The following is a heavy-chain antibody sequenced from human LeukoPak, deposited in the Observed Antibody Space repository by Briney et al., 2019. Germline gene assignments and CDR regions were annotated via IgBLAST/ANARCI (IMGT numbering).Heavy chain of an antibody. J-gene: IGHJ4*02. CDR1: GYSISSGYY. D-gene: IGHD6-25*01. CDR2: IYHSGST. CDR3: AGQREAADY. Sequence: SETLSLTCAVSGYSISSGYYWGWIRQPPGRGPEWIGSIYHSGSTYYNPSLKSRVTISVDTSKNQFSLKLSSVTAADTAVYYCAGQREAADYWGQGTLVTVSS. V-gene: IGHV4-38-2*01.